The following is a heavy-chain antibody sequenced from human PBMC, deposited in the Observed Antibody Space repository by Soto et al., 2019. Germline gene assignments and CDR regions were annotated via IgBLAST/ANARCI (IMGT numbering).Heavy chain of an antibody. CDR2: VYYRGST. V-gene: IGHV4-31*03. D-gene: IGHD3-10*01. CDR1: GDSISSGGYY. J-gene: IGHJ6*03. Sequence: QVQLQESGPGLVKPSQTLSLTCTVSGDSISSGGYYWSWIRQHPGKGLEWIGYVYYRGSTYYNPSLKGRVTIFVDASQNQFSLKLSSVTAADTAVYYCAGGSGNYYAYHYYMDVWGKGTTVTVSS. CDR3: AGGSGNYYAYHYYMDV.